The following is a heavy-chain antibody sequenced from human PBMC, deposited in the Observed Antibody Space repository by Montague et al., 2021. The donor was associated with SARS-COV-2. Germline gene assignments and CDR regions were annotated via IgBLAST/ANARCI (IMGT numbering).Heavy chain of an antibody. CDR2: IYPSGST. D-gene: IGHD3-10*01. V-gene: IGHV4-61*02. CDR1: GGSISSGSYY. CDR3: ARASRPRQFRGIIFMNAMDV. J-gene: IGHJ6*02. Sequence: TLSLTCTVSGGSISSGSYYWSWIRQPAGKGLEWIGRIYPSGSTNYNPSLKSRVTISVDTSKNQFSLRLTSVTAADTAVYYCARASRPRQFRGIIFMNAMDVWGQGTTVTVSS.